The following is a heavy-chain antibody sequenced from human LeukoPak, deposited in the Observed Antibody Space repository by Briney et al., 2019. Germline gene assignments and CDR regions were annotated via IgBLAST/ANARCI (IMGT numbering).Heavy chain of an antibody. CDR2: ISSSSTI. J-gene: IGHJ3*02. CDR3: ASAPHITGDAFDI. D-gene: IGHD3-3*01. V-gene: IGHV3-48*04. Sequence: GGSLRLSCAASGVTFSSYSMNWVRQAPGKGLEWVSYISSSSTIYYADSVKGRFTISRDNAKNSLYLQMNSLRAEDTAVYYCASAPHITGDAFDIWGQGTMVTVSS. CDR1: GVTFSSYS.